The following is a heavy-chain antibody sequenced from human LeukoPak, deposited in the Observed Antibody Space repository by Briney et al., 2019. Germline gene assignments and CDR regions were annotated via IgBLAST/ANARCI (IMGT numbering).Heavy chain of an antibody. CDR1: GYSISSGYY. J-gene: IGHJ4*02. V-gene: IGHV4-61*01. CDR3: ARDSRQGNFDY. Sequence: PSETLSLTCTVSGYSISSGYYWSWIRQPPGKGLEWIGYIYYSGSTNYNPSLKSRVTISVDTSKNQFSLKLSSVTAADTAVYYCARDSRQGNFDYWGQGTLVTVSS. D-gene: IGHD1-26*01. CDR2: IYYSGST.